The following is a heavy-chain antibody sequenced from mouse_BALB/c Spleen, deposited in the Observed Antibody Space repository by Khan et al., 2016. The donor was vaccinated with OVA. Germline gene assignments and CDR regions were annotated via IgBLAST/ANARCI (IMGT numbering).Heavy chain of an antibody. CDR2: INTYTGEP. CDR1: GYTFTNYG. CDR3: ARISSYWYSDV. Sequence: QIQLVQSGPELKKPGETVKISCKASGYTFTNYGMNWVKQAPGKGLKWMGWINTYTGEPTYAVDFTGRFVFSLETSARTAYLQISNLKNEDMTTYFCARISSYWYSDVWGAGTTVTVSS. V-gene: IGHV9-1*02. J-gene: IGHJ1*01. D-gene: IGHD6-2*01.